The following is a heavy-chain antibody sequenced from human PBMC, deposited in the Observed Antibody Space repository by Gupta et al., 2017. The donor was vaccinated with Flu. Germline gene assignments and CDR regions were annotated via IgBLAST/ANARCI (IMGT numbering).Heavy chain of an antibody. V-gene: IGHV4-34*01. Sequence: RQSPGKGLEWIGETKHGGNTNYNPSLRGRVTISLDTSTNQISLKVDSVTAADTAVYYCARVGLVGFGSNWFDPWGQGTQVTVSS. CDR2: TKHGGNT. J-gene: IGHJ5*02. CDR3: ARVGLVGFGSNWFDP. D-gene: IGHD1-26*01.